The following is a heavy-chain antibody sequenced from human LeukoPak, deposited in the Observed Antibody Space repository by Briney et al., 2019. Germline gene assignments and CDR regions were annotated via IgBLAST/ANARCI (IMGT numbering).Heavy chain of an antibody. D-gene: IGHD2-2*02. CDR2: INPNSGGT. Sequence: GASVKVSCKASGYTFTGYYMHWVRQAPGQGLEWMGWINPNSGGTNYAQKSQGRVTMTRDTSISTAYMELSRLRSDDTAVYYCARVEINYSTSCYIVAFDIWGQGTMVTVSS. CDR1: GYTFTGYY. J-gene: IGHJ3*02. CDR3: ARVEINYSTSCYIVAFDI. V-gene: IGHV1-2*02.